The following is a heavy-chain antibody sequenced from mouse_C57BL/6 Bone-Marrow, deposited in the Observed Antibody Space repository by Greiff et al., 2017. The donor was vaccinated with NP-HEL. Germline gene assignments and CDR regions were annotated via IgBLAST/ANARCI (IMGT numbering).Heavy chain of an antibody. CDR1: GYTFTSYW. Sequence: VQLQQPGAELVKPGASVKLSCKASGYTFTSYWMHWVKQRPGQGLEWIGMIHPNSGSTNYNEKFKSKATLTVDKSSSTAYMQLSSLTSEDSAVYYCARDYGSRGYYYAMDYWGQGTSVTGSS. CDR2: IHPNSGST. D-gene: IGHD1-1*01. J-gene: IGHJ4*01. CDR3: ARDYGSRGYYYAMDY. V-gene: IGHV1-64*01.